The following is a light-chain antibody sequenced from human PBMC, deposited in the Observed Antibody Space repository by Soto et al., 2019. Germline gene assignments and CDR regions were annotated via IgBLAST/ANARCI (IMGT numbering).Light chain of an antibody. J-gene: IGLJ1*01. CDR3: FSFTTGGTHV. V-gene: IGLV2-14*01. Sequence: QSVLTQPASVSGSPGQSITISCTGSSSDIGAYNYVSWFQQYPGKAPKLIISEVSNRPSGVSNRFSGSKSGTAPSLTISGLQTEDEADYFCFSFTTGGTHVFGTGTYVTV. CDR1: SSDIGAYNY. CDR2: EVS.